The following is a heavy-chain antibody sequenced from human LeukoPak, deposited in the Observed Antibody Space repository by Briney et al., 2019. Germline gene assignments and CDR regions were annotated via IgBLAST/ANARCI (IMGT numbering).Heavy chain of an antibody. D-gene: IGHD3-10*01. CDR3: ARGFITMVRGAIGDY. V-gene: IGHV1-46*01. J-gene: IGHJ4*02. CDR1: GYTFTSYA. Sequence: GASVKVSCKASGYTFTSYAMNWVRQAPGQGLEWMGIINPSGGSTSYAQKFQGRVTMTRDMSTSTVYMELSSLRSEDTAVYYCARGFITMVRGAIGDYWGQGTLVTVSS. CDR2: INPSGGST.